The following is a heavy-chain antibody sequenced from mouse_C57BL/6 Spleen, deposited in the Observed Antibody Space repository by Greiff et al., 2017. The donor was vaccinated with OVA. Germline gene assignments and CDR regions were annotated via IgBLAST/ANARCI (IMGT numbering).Heavy chain of an antibody. J-gene: IGHJ4*01. CDR1: GYAFSSSW. D-gene: IGHD1-1*01. CDR2: IYPGDGDT. Sequence: QVQLQQSGPELVKPGASVKLSCKASGYAFSSSWMNWVKQRPGKGLEWIGRIYPGDGDTNYNGKFKGKATLTADKSSSTAYMQLSSLTSEDSAVYFCARPDYYGSSLYYAMDYWGQGTSVTVSS. CDR3: ARPDYYGSSLYYAMDY. V-gene: IGHV1-82*01.